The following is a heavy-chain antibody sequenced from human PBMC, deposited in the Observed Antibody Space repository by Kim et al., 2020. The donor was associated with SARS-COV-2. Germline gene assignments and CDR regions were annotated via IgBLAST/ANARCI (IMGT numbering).Heavy chain of an antibody. D-gene: IGHD3-3*01. CDR3: TRVGDFWSGYPDISSYWYLDL. V-gene: IGHV3-49*03. CDR2: IRSKAYGGTT. Sequence: GGSLRLSCTASGFTVGDYAMSWFRQAPGKGLEWVGFIRSKAYGGTTEYAASVKGRFTISRDDSKSIAYLQMNSLKTEDTAVYYCTRVGDFWSGYPDISSYWYLDLWGRGTLVTVSS. CDR1: GFTVGDYA. J-gene: IGHJ2*01.